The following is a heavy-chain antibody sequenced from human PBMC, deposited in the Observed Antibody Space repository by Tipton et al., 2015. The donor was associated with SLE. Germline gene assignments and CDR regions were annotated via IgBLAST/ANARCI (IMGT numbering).Heavy chain of an antibody. CDR1: GFTFTPYT. D-gene: IGHD4-17*01. CDR2: ITSSNNI. V-gene: IGHV3-48*01. CDR3: AKAAYATAHGGAYFDY. Sequence: SLRLSCAASGFTFTPYTMHWFRQAPGKGLEWVSYITSSNNIYYTDSVKGRFTISRDNSKNTLYLQMNSLRPDDTAVYYCAKAAYATAHGGAYFDYWGQGTLVTVSS. J-gene: IGHJ4*02.